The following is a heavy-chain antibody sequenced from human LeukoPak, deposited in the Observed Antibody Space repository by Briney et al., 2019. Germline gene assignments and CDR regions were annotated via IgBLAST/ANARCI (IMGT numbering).Heavy chain of an antibody. CDR3: AKDMGQQLDWGFDY. Sequence: GGSLRLSCVASGFTFVDYALHGVRPPPGKGREGVSGISWNSGSIGYAGSVKGRFTISRDNAKNSLYLQMNSLRAEDTALYYCAKDMGQQLDWGFDYWGQGTLVTVSS. J-gene: IGHJ4*02. CDR2: ISWNSGSI. V-gene: IGHV3-9*01. CDR1: GFTFVDYA. D-gene: IGHD6-13*01.